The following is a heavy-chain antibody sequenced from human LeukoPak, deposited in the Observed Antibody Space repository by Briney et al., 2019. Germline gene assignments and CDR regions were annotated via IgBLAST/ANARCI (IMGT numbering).Heavy chain of an antibody. CDR2: VNPNSGGT. V-gene: IGHV1-2*02. D-gene: IGHD3-22*01. J-gene: IGHJ4*02. CDR1: GYTFTGYY. CDR3: ARLSGSSGYSALGY. Sequence: ASVKVSCKASGYTFTGYYMHWVRQAPGQGLEWMGWVNPNSGGTNYAQKFQGRVTMTRDTSISTAYMELSRLRSDDTAVYYCARLSGSSGYSALGYRGQGTLVTVSS.